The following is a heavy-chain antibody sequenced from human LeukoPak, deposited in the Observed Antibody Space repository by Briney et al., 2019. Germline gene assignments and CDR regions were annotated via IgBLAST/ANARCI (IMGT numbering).Heavy chain of an antibody. CDR2: MNPNSGNT. D-gene: IGHD2-15*01. Sequence: GASVKVSCKASGYPFTNYDINWVRQAPGQGLEWMGWMNPNSGNTGYAQKFQGRVTMTRNTSISTAYMELSSLRSEDTAVYYCARAGGYCGRISSPYYFDYWGQGSLVAVSS. J-gene: IGHJ4*02. CDR1: GYPFTNYD. V-gene: IGHV1-8*01. CDR3: ARAGGYCGRISSPYYFDY.